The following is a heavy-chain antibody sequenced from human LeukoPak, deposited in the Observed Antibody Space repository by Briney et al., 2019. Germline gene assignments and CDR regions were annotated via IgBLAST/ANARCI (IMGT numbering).Heavy chain of an antibody. J-gene: IGHJ6*03. CDR3: ATGIVGATKVSYYYYYYMDV. D-gene: IGHD1-26*01. Sequence: SVKVSCKASGGTFSSYAISWVRQAPGQGLEWMGRIIPILGIANYAQKFQGRVTITADESTSTAYMELSSLRSEDTAVYYCATGIVGATKVSYYYYYYMDVWGKGTTVTVSS. CDR1: GGTFSSYA. V-gene: IGHV1-69*04. CDR2: IIPILGIA.